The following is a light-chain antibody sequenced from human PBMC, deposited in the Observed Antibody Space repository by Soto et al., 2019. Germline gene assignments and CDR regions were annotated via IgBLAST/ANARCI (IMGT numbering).Light chain of an antibody. Sequence: DIQLPQSPSSLSASVGDRLTITCRASQNINNYLNWYQQKTGRAPNLLIYAESSLQSGVPSRLSGGGSGTDLNLTISSLQPEDFATYFCHKTDSTPLSCGGGTKVDIK. CDR2: AES. CDR1: QNINNY. CDR3: HKTDSTPLS. J-gene: IGKJ4*01. V-gene: IGKV1-39*01.